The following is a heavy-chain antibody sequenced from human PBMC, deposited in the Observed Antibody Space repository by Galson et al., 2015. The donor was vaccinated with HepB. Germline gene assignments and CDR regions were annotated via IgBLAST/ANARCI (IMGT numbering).Heavy chain of an antibody. Sequence: SVKVSCKASGYTFTSYGISWVRQAPGQGLEWMGWISAYNGNTNYAQKLQGRVTMTTDTSTSTAYMELRSLRSDDTAVYYCAREPRAGWFGEKGYYYYGMDVWGQGTTVTVSS. V-gene: IGHV1-18*04. CDR3: AREPRAGWFGEKGYYYYGMDV. CDR1: GYTFTSYG. CDR2: ISAYNGNT. J-gene: IGHJ6*02. D-gene: IGHD3-10*01.